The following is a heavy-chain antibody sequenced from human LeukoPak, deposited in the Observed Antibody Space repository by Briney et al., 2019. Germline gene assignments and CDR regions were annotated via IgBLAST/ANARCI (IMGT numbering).Heavy chain of an antibody. CDR2: IEWNDSRT. Sequence: GGSQTLSCAVSGFTYHGYGVLWARQAPGKGLEWLCGIEWNDSRTGHVDSVKGPFTNSRDNAKNSQYLQMNRLRAEDMALYYCAKSSPRYSSGWLQHWGHGTLVTVSS. V-gene: IGHV3-20*04. CDR3: AKSSPRYSSGWLQH. CDR1: GFTYHGYG. D-gene: IGHD6-19*01. J-gene: IGHJ1*01.